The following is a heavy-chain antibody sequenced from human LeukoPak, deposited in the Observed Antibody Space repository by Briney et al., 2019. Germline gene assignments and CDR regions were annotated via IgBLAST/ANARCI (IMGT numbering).Heavy chain of an antibody. CDR3: ARQWLVNG. CDR2: ISGSGGST. CDR1: GFTFSDSG. J-gene: IGHJ4*02. Sequence: GGSLRLSCGASGFTFSDSGMSWVRQAPGKGLEWVSGISGSGGSTYYADSVKGRFTISRDNSKNTLYLQMNSLRAEDTAVYYCARQWLVNGWGQGTLVTVSS. D-gene: IGHD6-19*01. V-gene: IGHV3-23*01.